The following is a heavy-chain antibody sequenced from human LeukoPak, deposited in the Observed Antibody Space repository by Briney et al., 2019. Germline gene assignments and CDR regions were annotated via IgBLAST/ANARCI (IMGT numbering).Heavy chain of an antibody. CDR1: GYTFTGYY. CDR3: ARAPYDILTGSMDY. V-gene: IGHV1-2*02. CDR2: INPNSGGT. D-gene: IGHD3-9*01. Sequence: ASVKVSCKASGYTFTGYYMHWVRQAPGQGLEWMGWINPNSGGTNYAQKFQGRVTMTRDTSISTAYMELSRLRSDDAAVYYCARAPYDILTGSMDYWGQGTLVPVSS. J-gene: IGHJ4*02.